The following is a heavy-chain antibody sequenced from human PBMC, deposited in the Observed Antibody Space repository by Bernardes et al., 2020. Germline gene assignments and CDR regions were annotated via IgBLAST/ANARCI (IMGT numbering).Heavy chain of an antibody. V-gene: IGHV3-7*01. J-gene: IGHJ4*02. CDR1: GFTFSSYW. Sequence: GGSLRLSCAASGFTFSSYWMSWVRQAPGKGLEWVANIKQDGSEKYYVDSVKGRFTISRDNAKNSLYLQMNSLRAEDTAVYYCARRGSSGYFEQTKNYFDYWGQGTLVTVSS. D-gene: IGHD3-22*01. CDR2: IKQDGSEK. CDR3: ARRGSSGYFEQTKNYFDY.